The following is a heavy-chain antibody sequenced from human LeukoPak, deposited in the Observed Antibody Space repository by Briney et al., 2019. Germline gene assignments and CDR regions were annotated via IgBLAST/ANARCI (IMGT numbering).Heavy chain of an antibody. J-gene: IGHJ4*02. Sequence: SETLSLTCTVSGGSISSSGYYWGWIRQPPGKGLEWIGSIYYSGDTYYNPSLKSRVTISVDTSSNQFSLNLNSVTAADTAVYYCARRAVTGKHFDYWGQGTLVTVSS. CDR2: IYYSGDT. CDR3: ARRAVTGKHFDY. CDR1: GGSISSSGYY. D-gene: IGHD6-19*01. V-gene: IGHV4-39*01.